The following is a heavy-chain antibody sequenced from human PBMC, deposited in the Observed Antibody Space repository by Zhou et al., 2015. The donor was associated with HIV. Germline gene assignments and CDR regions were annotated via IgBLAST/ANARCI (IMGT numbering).Heavy chain of an antibody. CDR3: ARGGMGYYGSGSSNWFDP. V-gene: IGHV1-69*01. CDR2: IIPIFGTA. CDR1: GGTFSSYA. J-gene: IGHJ5*02. D-gene: IGHD3-10*01. Sequence: QVQLVQSGAEVKKPGSSVKVSCKASGGTFSSYAISWVRQAPGQGLEWMGGIIPIFGTANYAQKFQGRVTITADESTSTAYMELSSLRSEDTAVYYCARGGMGYYGSGSSNWFDPWGQGTLVTVSS.